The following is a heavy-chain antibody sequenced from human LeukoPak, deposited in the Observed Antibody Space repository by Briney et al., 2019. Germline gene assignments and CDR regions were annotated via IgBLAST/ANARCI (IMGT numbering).Heavy chain of an antibody. J-gene: IGHJ4*02. CDR1: GGSISNYY. Sequence: SETLSLTCTVYGGSISNYYWSWIRQPPGKGLEWIGYAHYSGSTNYNPSLESRVTISIDTSNNQFSLKLSSVTAADTAVYFCARDLSGSYYHDWGQGTLVTVSS. CDR2: AHYSGST. V-gene: IGHV4-59*01. D-gene: IGHD1-26*01. CDR3: ARDLSGSYYHD.